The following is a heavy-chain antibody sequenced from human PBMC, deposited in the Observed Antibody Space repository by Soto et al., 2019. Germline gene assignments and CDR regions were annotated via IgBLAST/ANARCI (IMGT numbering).Heavy chain of an antibody. CDR1: GFTFSSYA. D-gene: IGHD2-21*01. Sequence: QLLESGGTLVQPGGALRLSCAASGFTFSSYAMSWVRQAPGKRLEWVTVISGSASHTYYAASVKGRFTISRDNSKHTLYLQMNSLTADDTAVYYCAKKGEISTGDSSMYYLDYWGQGTLVTVAS. CDR3: AKKGEISTGDSSMYYLDY. V-gene: IGHV3-23*01. CDR2: ISGSASHT. J-gene: IGHJ4*02.